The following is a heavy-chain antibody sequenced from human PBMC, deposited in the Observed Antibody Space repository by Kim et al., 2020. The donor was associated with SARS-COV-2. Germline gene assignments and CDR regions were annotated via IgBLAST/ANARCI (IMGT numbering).Heavy chain of an antibody. CDR1: GFTFSNYA. J-gene: IGHJ5*02. CDR3: AKNSYTAMFS. V-gene: IGHV3-23*01. Sequence: GGSLRLSCAASGFTFSNYAMSWARRAPGKGLEWVTAVTASGGSTYYADSVKGRFTISRDNSKNTLYLQMSSLRAEDTAVYYCAKNSYTAMFSWGQGTLVTVSS. D-gene: IGHD5-18*01. CDR2: VTASGGST.